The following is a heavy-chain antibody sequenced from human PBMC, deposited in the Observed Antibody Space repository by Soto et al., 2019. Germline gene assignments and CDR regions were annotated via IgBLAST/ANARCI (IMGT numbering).Heavy chain of an antibody. CDR3: ARHVMVRGVITPLGDLNYYYYGMDV. CDR1: GYSFTSYW. CDR2: IYPGDSDT. D-gene: IGHD3-10*01. J-gene: IGHJ6*02. Sequence: PGESLKISCKGSGYSFTSYWIGWVRQMPGKGLEWMGIIYPGDSDTRYSPSLQGQVTISADKSISTAYLQWSSLKASDTAMYYCARHVMVRGVITPLGDLNYYYYGMDVWGQGTTVTVSS. V-gene: IGHV5-51*01.